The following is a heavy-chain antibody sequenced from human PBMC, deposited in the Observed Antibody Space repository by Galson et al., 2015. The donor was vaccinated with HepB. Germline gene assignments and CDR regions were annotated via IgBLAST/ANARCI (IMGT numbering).Heavy chain of an antibody. D-gene: IGHD3-22*01. J-gene: IGHJ4*02. V-gene: IGHV4-34*01. CDR1: GGSFSGYY. CDR3: ARGRTYYYDSSGYWGGRSIDY. Sequence: LSLTCAVYGGSFSGYYWSWIRQPPGKGLEWIGEINHSGSTNYNPSLKSRVTISVDTSKNQFSLKLSSVTAADTAVYYCARGRTYYYDSSGYWGGRSIDYWGQGTLVTVSS. CDR2: INHSGST.